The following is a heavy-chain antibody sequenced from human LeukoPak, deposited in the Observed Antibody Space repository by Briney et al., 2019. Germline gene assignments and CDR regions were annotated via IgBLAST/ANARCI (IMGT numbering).Heavy chain of an antibody. CDR1: GYTFTNYG. D-gene: IGHD3-10*01. CDR3: ARGGHRRYYYTSGSAFDP. CDR2: ISAYNGNT. Sequence: ASVKVSCEASGYTFTNYGISWVRQAPGQGLEWMGCISAYNGNTHYAQNLQGRVTMTTDTSTSTAYMELKSLRSDDTAVYYCARGGHRRYYYTSGSAFDPWGEGTLVTVSS. J-gene: IGHJ5*02. V-gene: IGHV1-18*01.